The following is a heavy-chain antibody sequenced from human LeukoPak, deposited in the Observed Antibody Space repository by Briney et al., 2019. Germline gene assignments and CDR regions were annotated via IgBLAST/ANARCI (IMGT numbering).Heavy chain of an antibody. CDR2: ISSSSSYI. J-gene: IGHJ4*02. CDR1: GFTFSSYS. D-gene: IGHD4-17*01. CDR3: AKGRGLSYDYGVDS. Sequence: GGSLRLSCAASGFTFSSYSMNWVRQAPGKGLEWVSSISSSSSYIYCADSVKGRFTISRDNAKNSLYLQINSLRAEDMALYYCAKGRGLSYDYGVDSWGQGTLVTVSS. V-gene: IGHV3-21*04.